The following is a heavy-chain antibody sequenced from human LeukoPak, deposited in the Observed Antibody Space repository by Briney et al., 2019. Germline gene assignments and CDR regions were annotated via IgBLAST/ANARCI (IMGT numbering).Heavy chain of an antibody. CDR3: AVGKSYYFDY. Sequence: SETLSLTCTVSGGSISSGGYYWSWIRQHPGKGLEWIGCIYYSGSTYYNPSLKSRVTISVDTSKNQFSLKLSSVTAADTAVYYCAVGKSYYFDYWGQGTLVTVSS. J-gene: IGHJ4*02. V-gene: IGHV4-31*03. D-gene: IGHD7-27*01. CDR2: IYYSGST. CDR1: GGSISSGGYY.